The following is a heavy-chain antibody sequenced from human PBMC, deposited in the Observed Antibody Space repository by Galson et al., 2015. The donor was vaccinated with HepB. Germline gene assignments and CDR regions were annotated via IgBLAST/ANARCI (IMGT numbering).Heavy chain of an antibody. CDR2: IWYDGSNK. V-gene: IGHV3-33*08. CDR1: GFTFSSYG. Sequence: SLRLSCAASGFTFSSYGMHWVRQAPGKGLEWVAVIWYDGSNKYYADSVKGRFTISRDNSKNTLYLQMNSLRAEDTAVYYCARDGPGTGSGYTYYYYGMDVWGQGTTVTVSS. CDR3: ARDGPGTGSGYTYYYYGMDV. D-gene: IGHD6-13*01. J-gene: IGHJ6*02.